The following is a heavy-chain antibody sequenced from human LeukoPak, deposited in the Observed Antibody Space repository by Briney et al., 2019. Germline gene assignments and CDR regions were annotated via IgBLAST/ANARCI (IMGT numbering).Heavy chain of an antibody. Sequence: PSETLSLTCTVSGGSISSGDYYWSWIRQPPGKGLEWIGYIYYSGSTYYNPSLKSRVTISVDTSKNQFSLKLSSVTAADTAVYYCARGYWGTIFGVVGCAFDIWGQGTMVTVSS. J-gene: IGHJ3*02. CDR3: ARGYWGTIFGVVGCAFDI. V-gene: IGHV4-30-4*01. CDR1: GGSISSGDYY. CDR2: IYYSGST. D-gene: IGHD3-3*01.